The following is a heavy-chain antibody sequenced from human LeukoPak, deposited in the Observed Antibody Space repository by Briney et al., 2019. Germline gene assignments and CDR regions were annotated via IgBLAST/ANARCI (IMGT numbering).Heavy chain of an antibody. D-gene: IGHD3-10*01. J-gene: IGHJ3*02. Sequence: SETMSLTCTVARGSITTYYWSWIRQPPGKGLEWIGYIYDGGSTNYNPSLESRVTISVDTSKNQFSLKLSSVTAADTAVYYCARDRGVRVFDIWGQGTMVTVSS. V-gene: IGHV4-59*01. CDR3: ARDRGVRVFDI. CDR2: IYDGGST. CDR1: RGSITTYY.